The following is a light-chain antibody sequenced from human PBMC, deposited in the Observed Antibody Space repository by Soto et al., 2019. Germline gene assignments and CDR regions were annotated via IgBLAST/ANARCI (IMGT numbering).Light chain of an antibody. V-gene: IGKV1-13*02. Sequence: AIQLTQSPSSLSASVGERVAITCRASQGISSALAWYQQKPGKAPKLLIYDASSLESGVPSRFSGSGSGTDFTLTISSLQPEDFATYYCQQFNSYPHEITFGQGTRLEIK. CDR1: QGISSA. J-gene: IGKJ5*01. CDR2: DAS. CDR3: QQFNSYPHEIT.